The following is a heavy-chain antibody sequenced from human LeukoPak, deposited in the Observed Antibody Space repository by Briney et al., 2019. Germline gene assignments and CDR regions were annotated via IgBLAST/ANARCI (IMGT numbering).Heavy chain of an antibody. J-gene: IGHJ4*02. CDR3: ARGGDTADRTFDN. Sequence: SVKASCKASGGTFSAHAISWVRQAPGQGLGWMGGIIPIFGTATYAQKFQGRVTITADKSTSTAYMELSSLRSEDTAVYYCARGGDTADRTFDNWGQGTLVTVSS. CDR2: IIPIFGTA. CDR1: GGTFSAHA. D-gene: IGHD5-18*01. V-gene: IGHV1-69*06.